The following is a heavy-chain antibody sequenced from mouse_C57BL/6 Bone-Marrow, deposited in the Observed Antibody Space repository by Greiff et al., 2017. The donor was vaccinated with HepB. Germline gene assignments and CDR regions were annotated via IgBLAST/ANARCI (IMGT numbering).Heavy chain of an antibody. CDR3: ARDYPVDD. J-gene: IGHJ2*01. V-gene: IGHV3-6*01. Sequence: EVQLQESGPGLVKPSQSLSLTCSVTGYSITSGSYWHWLRQFPGNKLEWMGYISYDGSNNYNPSLKNRISITRDTAKNQFFLKLNSVTTEDTATYYCARDYPVDDWGQGTTLTVSP. CDR1: GYSITSGSY. CDR2: ISYDGSN.